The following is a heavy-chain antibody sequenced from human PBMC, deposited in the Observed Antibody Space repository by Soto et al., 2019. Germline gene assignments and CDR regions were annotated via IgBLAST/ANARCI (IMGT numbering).Heavy chain of an antibody. D-gene: IGHD4-17*01. CDR1: GFTFSSYG. CDR3: SRGYYGDYYCYLMAV. J-gene: IGHJ6*02. V-gene: IGHV3-33*01. Sequence: GGSLRLSCAASGFTFSSYGMHWVRQAPGKGLEWVAVIWYDGSNKYYADSVKGRFTISRDNSKNTLYLQMNSLRAEDTAVYYCSRGYYGDYYCYLMAVWGQGATVTVSS. CDR2: IWYDGSNK.